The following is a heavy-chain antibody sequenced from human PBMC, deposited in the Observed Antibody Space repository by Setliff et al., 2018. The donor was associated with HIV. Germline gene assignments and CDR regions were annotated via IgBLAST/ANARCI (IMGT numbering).Heavy chain of an antibody. CDR3: TIPASSLAPN. V-gene: IGHV4-39*01. Sequence: KPSETLSLTCTVSGASISSHNYYWGWIRQSPGKGLEWIASIRSSGDTYYNPSLQSRVIISEDTSNNQISLKLTSVTAADTAVYYCTIPASSLAPNWGRGTQVTVSS. J-gene: IGHJ4*02. CDR1: GASISSHNYY. CDR2: IRSSGDT.